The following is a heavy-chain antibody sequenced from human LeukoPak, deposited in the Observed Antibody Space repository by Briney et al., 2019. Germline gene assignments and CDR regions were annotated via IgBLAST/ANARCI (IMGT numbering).Heavy chain of an antibody. D-gene: IGHD1-1*01. J-gene: IGHJ4*02. CDR1: GGPLSAYY. Sequence: SETLSLTCTVSGGPLSAYYWTWIRQPPGKGLEWIGYIYDSGSTNYNPSLKSRVTMSVDTSKNQFSLKLTSVTAADTAVYYCATGETGSTLGGYWGQGTLVTVSS. V-gene: IGHV4-59*01. CDR3: ATGETGSTLGGY. CDR2: IYDSGST.